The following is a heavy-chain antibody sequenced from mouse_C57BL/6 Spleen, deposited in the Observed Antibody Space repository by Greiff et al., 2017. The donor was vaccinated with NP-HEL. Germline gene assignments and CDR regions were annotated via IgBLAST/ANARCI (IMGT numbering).Heavy chain of an antibody. Sequence: EVQLVESGGGLVKPGGSLKLSCAASGFTFSSYAMSWVRQTPEKRLEWVATISDGGSYTYYPDNVKGRFTISRDNAKNNLYLQMSHLKSEDTAMYYCARDRDYYGSSLYFDYWGQGTTLTVSS. V-gene: IGHV5-4*01. J-gene: IGHJ2*01. CDR3: ARDRDYYGSSLYFDY. D-gene: IGHD1-1*01. CDR2: ISDGGSYT. CDR1: GFTFSSYA.